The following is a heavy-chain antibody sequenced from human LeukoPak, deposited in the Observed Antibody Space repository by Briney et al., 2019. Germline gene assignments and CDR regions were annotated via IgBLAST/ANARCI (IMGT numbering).Heavy chain of an antibody. J-gene: IGHJ4*02. D-gene: IGHD3-3*01. V-gene: IGHV1-69*13. Sequence: ASVKVSCKASGGTFSSYAISWVRQAPGQGLEWMGGIIPIFGTANYAQKFQGRVTITADESTSTAYMELSSLRSEDTAVYYCAGVPDYDFWSGLPFTYWGQGTLVTVSS. CDR3: AGVPDYDFWSGLPFTY. CDR2: IIPIFGTA. CDR1: GGTFSSYA.